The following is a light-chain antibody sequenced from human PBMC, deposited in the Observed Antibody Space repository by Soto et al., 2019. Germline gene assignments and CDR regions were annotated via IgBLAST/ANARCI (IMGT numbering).Light chain of an antibody. V-gene: IGLV2-14*03. Sequence: QSVLTQPASVSGSPGQSITISCTGASSDLDGHNYVSWYQQHPGKAPKLIIFDVSNRPSGVSNRFSASKSGNTASLSLSGLQAEDEADYYCSSFTGSTTVFGGGTKVTVL. J-gene: IGLJ3*02. CDR3: SSFTGSTTV. CDR2: DVS. CDR1: SSDLDGHNY.